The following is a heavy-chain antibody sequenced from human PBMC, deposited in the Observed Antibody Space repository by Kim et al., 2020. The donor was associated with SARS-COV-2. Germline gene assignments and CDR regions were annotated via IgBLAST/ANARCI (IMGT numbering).Heavy chain of an antibody. J-gene: IGHJ4*02. V-gene: IGHV4-31*03. CDR2: IYYSGST. Sequence: SETLSLTCTVSGGSISSGGYYWSWIRQHPGKGLEWIGYIYYSGSTYYNPSLKSRVTISVDTSKNQFSLKLSSVTAADTAVYYCARFYGSGSYYFDYWGQGTLVTVSS. D-gene: IGHD3-10*01. CDR1: GGSISSGGYY. CDR3: ARFYGSGSYYFDY.